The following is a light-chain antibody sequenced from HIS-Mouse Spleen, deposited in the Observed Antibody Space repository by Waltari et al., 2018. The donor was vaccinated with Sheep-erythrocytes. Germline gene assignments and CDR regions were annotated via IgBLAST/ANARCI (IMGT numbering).Light chain of an antibody. Sequence: QSALTQPASVSGSPGQSITISCTGTSSDVGSYNLVSWYQQHPGKAPKLMISEGSKRPSGVSNRLSGSKSGNTASLTISGLQAEDEADYYCCSYAGSSTPWVFGGGTKLTVL. CDR1: SSDVGSYNL. CDR2: EGS. CDR3: CSYAGSSTPWV. J-gene: IGLJ3*02. V-gene: IGLV2-23*01.